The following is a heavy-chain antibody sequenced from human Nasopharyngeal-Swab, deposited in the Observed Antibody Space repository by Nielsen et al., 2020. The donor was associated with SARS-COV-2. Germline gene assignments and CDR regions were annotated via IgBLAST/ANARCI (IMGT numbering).Heavy chain of an antibody. J-gene: IGHJ6*03. Sequence: GESLKISCTGSGFTFGNYSMNWVRQASGKGLEWVGFIRSKTYGETTDYAASVKGRFTISRDDSKSIAYLQMNSLRTEDTAVYYCTSQTYYYDSSETLYYYYMDVWGKGTTVTVSS. CDR2: IRSKTYGETT. D-gene: IGHD3-22*01. CDR1: GFTFGNYS. V-gene: IGHV3-49*04. CDR3: TSQTYYYDSSETLYYYYMDV.